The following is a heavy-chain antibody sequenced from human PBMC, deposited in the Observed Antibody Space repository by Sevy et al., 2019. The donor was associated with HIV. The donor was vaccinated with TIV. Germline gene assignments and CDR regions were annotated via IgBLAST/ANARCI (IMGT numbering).Heavy chain of an antibody. CDR3: ARDHVDTAMVKVFGY. D-gene: IGHD5-18*01. V-gene: IGHV3-48*02. CDR2: ISSSSSTI. Sequence: GGSLRLSCAASGFTFSSYSMNWVRQAPGKGLEWVSYISSSSSTIYYADSVKGRFTISRDNAKNSLYLQMNSLRDEDTAVYYCARDHVDTAMVKVFGYWGQGTLVTVSS. CDR1: GFTFSSYS. J-gene: IGHJ4*02.